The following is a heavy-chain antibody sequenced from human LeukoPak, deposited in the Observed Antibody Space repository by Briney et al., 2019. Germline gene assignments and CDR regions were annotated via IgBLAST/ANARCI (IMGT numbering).Heavy chain of an antibody. CDR3: ARLRGGSSSWFHFDY. CDR2: IYYSGST. D-gene: IGHD6-13*01. CDR1: GGSISSSSYY. V-gene: IGHV4-39*01. Sequence: SETLSLTCTVSGGSISSSSYYWGWIRQPPGKGLEWIGSIYYSGSTYFNPSLKSRVTISVDTSKNQFSLKLSSVTAADTAVYYCARLRGGSSSWFHFDYWGQGTLVTVSS. J-gene: IGHJ4*02.